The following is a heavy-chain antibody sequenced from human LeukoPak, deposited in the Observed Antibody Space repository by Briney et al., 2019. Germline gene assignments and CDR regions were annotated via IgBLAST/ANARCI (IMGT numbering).Heavy chain of an antibody. CDR1: GYTLTELS. CDR2: FDPEDGET. V-gene: IGHV1-24*01. CDR3: ARSVEGYCSGGSCYSYYYYMDV. J-gene: IGHJ6*03. D-gene: IGHD2-15*01. Sequence: GASVKVSCKVSGYTLTELSMHWVRQAPGKGLEWMGGFDPEDGETIYAQKFQGRVTMTRDMSTSTVYMELSSLRSEDTAVYYCARSVEGYCSGGSCYSYYYYMDVWGKGTTVTVSS.